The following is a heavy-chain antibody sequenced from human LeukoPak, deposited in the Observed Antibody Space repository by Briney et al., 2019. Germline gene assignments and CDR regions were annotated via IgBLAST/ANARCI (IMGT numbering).Heavy chain of an antibody. CDR3: ARGPGTNIDC. V-gene: IGHV1-46*01. J-gene: IGHJ4*02. D-gene: IGHD3-10*01. CDR2: INPSGGST. Sequence: ASVTVSCKASGYTFTSYYVHWVRQAPGPGLEWMGMINPSGGSTPYSQKFQGRITMTRGTSTRTVYMELNSLRSEDTAVYYCARGPGTNIDCWGQGTLVTVSS. CDR1: GYTFTSYY.